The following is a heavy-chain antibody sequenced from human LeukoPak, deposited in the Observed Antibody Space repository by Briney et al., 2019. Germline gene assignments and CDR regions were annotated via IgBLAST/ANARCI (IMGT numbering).Heavy chain of an antibody. D-gene: IGHD3-22*01. CDR2: IYHSGST. CDR1: GGSISSSNW. CDR3: ARSGYYDSSGYYPFDY. V-gene: IGHV4-4*02. Sequence: SGTLSLTCAVSGGSISSSNWWSWVRQPPGKGPEWIGEIYHSGSTNYNPSLKSRVTISVDKSKNQFSLKLSSVTAADTAVYYCARSGYYDSSGYYPFDYWGQGTLVTVSS. J-gene: IGHJ4*02.